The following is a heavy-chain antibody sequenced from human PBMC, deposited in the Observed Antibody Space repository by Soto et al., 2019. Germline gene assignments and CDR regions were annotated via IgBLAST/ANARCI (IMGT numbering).Heavy chain of an antibody. V-gene: IGHV1-69*06. CDR2: IIPIFGTA. CDR3: ARDSGGNSENYYGLDV. J-gene: IGHJ6*02. D-gene: IGHD1-1*01. Sequence: QVELVQSGAEVKKPGSSVKVSCQASEDTFRNYAISWVRQAPGQGLEWMGGIIPIFGTANYAQKFQGRVTITADTSANTVYLELSSLRSEDTAVYYCARDSGGNSENYYGLDVWGHGTTVSVSS. CDR1: EDTFRNYA.